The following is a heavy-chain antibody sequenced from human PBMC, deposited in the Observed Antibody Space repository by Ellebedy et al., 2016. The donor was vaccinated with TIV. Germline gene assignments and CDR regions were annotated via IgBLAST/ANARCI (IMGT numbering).Heavy chain of an antibody. CDR1: GYTFTGTDYY. CDR3: ARGFVWFSYAFDI. J-gene: IGHJ3*02. V-gene: IGHV1-2*02. Sequence: ASVKVSCXASGYTFTGTDYYMHWVRRAPGQGLEWMGWINPKSGGTNYARKFQGRVTMTRDTSISTAYMELSRLRSDDTAVFYCARGFVWFSYAFDIWGQGTMVTVSP. D-gene: IGHD2-21*01. CDR2: INPKSGGT.